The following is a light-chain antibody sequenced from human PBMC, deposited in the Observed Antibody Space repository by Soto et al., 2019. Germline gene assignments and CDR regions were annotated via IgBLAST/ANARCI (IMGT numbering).Light chain of an antibody. CDR2: DAS. J-gene: IGKJ1*01. CDR3: QQYGNSPQT. Sequence: EFVLTQSPATLSVSPGERATLSCRASESVSSYLAWYQQKPGQAPRLLIYDASNRATGIPARFSGSGSGTDFTLTISRLEPEDFAVYYCQQYGNSPQTFGQGTKVDIK. CDR1: ESVSSY. V-gene: IGKV3-20*01.